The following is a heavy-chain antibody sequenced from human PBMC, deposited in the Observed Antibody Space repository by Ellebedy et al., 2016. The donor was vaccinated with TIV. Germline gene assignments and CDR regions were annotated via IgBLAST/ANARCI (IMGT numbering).Heavy chain of an antibody. CDR3: AIPGGRGGYDWDY. D-gene: IGHD5-12*01. CDR1: GGTFSSYA. J-gene: IGHJ4*02. Sequence: SVKVSXXASGGTFSSYAISWVRQAPGQGLEWMGGIIPIFGTANYAQKFQGRVTITADKSTSTAYMELSSLRSEDTAVYYCAIPGGRGGYDWDYWGQGTLVTVSS. CDR2: IIPIFGTA. V-gene: IGHV1-69*06.